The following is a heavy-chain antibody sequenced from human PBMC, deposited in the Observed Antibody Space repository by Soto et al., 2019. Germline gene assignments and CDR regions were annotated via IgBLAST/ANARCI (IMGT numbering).Heavy chain of an antibody. J-gene: IGHJ3*02. V-gene: IGHV4-4*02. CDR3: ARDLPNVDTADAFDI. Sequence: QVQLQESGPGLVKPSGTLSLTCAVSGGSISSSNWWSWVRQPPGKGLEWIGEIYHSGSTNYNPSLQRRVTISVEKSKHQFSLKLSAVPAADTAVYYCARDLPNVDTADAFDIWGQGTMVTVSS. CDR2: IYHSGST. D-gene: IGHD5-18*01. CDR1: GGSISSSNW.